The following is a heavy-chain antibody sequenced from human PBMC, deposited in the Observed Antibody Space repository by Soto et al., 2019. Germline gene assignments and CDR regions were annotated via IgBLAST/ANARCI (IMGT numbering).Heavy chain of an antibody. J-gene: IGHJ4*02. CDR3: ARGGAMGVDY. CDR2: IYFDGITT. CDR1: GFTFNTHW. D-gene: IGHD1-26*01. V-gene: IGHV3-74*01. Sequence: GGSLILSCTASGFTFNTHWMHWVRQAPGKGLVWVSRIYFDGITTNYADSVKGRLTVSRDNAKNTVYLHVNTLRDEDTAVYYCARGGAMGVDYWGQGTLVTVSS.